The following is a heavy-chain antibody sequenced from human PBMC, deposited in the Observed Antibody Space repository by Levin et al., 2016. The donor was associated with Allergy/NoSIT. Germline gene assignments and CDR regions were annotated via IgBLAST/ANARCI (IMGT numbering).Heavy chain of an antibody. CDR1: GFIFNNAW. CDR3: TTDLLPVVVIPAAILV. Sequence: LSLTCAASGFIFNNAWMSWVRQAPGKGLEWVGRIKSKTDGGTTDYVASVKGRFTISRDDSKSTVYLQMNSLKTEDTAVYYCTTDLLPVVVIPAAILVWGQGTLVTVSS. D-gene: IGHD2-2*01. J-gene: IGHJ4*02. V-gene: IGHV3-15*01. CDR2: IKSKTDGGTT.